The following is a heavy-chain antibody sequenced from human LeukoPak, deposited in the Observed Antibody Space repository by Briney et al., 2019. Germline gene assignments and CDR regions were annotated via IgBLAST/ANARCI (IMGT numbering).Heavy chain of an antibody. CDR1: GFTFSSYG. CDR2: IRYDGTNK. CDR3: AKERKTYFYDTSGYPIDY. D-gene: IGHD3-22*01. J-gene: IGHJ4*02. V-gene: IGHV3-30*02. Sequence: GGSLRLSCAASGFTFSSYGIHWVRQAPGKGLEWVAFIRYDGTNKYYADSVKGRFTISRDNSKNTLYLQMNSLRAEDTAVYYSAKERKTYFYDTSGYPIDYWGQGTLVTVSS.